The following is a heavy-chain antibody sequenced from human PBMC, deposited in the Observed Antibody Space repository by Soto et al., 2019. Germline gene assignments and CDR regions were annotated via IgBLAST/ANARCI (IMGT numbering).Heavy chain of an antibody. CDR1: GGSISSYY. CDR3: ARLSAVPAVYFDY. Sequence: PSETLSLTCTVSGGSISSYYWSWIRQPPGKGLEWIGYIYYSGSTNYNPSLKRRVTISVDLSKNQFSLKLSSVTAADTAVYYCARLSAVPAVYFDYWGQGTLVTVSS. V-gene: IGHV4-59*08. CDR2: IYYSGST. J-gene: IGHJ4*02. D-gene: IGHD2-2*01.